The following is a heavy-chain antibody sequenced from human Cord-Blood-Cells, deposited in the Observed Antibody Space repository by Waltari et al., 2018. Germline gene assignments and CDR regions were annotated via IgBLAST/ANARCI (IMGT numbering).Heavy chain of an antibody. D-gene: IGHD1-26*01. CDR3: ARAYSGSYDAFDI. CDR2: VIPILGIA. CDR1: GGTFSSYA. J-gene: IGHJ3*02. V-gene: IGHV1-69*09. Sequence: QVQLVQSGAEVKKPGSSVKVSCKASGGTFSSYAISWVRQAPGQGLEWMGRVIPILGIANYAQKFQGRVTITADKSASTAYMELSSLRSEDTAVYYCARAYSGSYDAFDIWGQGKMVTVSS.